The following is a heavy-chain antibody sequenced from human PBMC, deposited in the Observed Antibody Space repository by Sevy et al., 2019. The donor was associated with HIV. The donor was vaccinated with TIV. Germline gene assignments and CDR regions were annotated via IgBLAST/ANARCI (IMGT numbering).Heavy chain of an antibody. CDR1: GYTFTSYG. V-gene: IGHV1-18*04. D-gene: IGHD3-3*01. J-gene: IGHJ6*03. CDR2: ISAYNGNT. Sequence: ASVKVSCKASGYTFTSYGISWVRQAPGQGLEWMGWISAYNGNTNYAQKLQGRVTMTTDTSTSTAYMERRSLRSDDTAVYYCARVLRNVLTPNPPRLYYYYMDVWGKGTTVTVSS. CDR3: ARVLRNVLTPNPPRLYYYYMDV.